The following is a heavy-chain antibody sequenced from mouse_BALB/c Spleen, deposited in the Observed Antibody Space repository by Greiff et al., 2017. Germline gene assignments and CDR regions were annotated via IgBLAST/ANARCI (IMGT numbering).Heavy chain of an antibody. Sequence: QVQLQQSGAELMKPGASVKISCKATGYTFSSYWIEWVKQRPGHGLEWIGEILPGSGSTNYNEKFKGKATFTADTSSNTAYMQLSSLTSEDSAVYYCARYFGTGAMDYWGQGTSVTVSS. D-gene: IGHD4-1*01. CDR2: ILPGSGST. V-gene: IGHV1-9*01. J-gene: IGHJ4*01. CDR3: ARYFGTGAMDY. CDR1: GYTFSSYW.